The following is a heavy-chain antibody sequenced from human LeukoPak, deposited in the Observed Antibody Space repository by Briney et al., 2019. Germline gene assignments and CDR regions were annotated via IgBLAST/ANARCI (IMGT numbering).Heavy chain of an antibody. CDR1: GYTFTGYY. CDR2: INPNSGGT. CDR3: ARDSYGDYVAGFDP. Sequence: ASVKVSCKASGYTFTGYYMHWVRQAPGQGLEWMGWINPNSGGTNYAQKFQGRVTMTRGTSISTAYMELSRLRSDDTAVYYCARDSYGDYVAGFDPWGQGTLVTVSS. D-gene: IGHD4-17*01. V-gene: IGHV1-2*02. J-gene: IGHJ5*02.